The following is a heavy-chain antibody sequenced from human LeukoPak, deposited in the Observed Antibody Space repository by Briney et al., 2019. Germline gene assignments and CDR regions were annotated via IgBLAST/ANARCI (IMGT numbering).Heavy chain of an antibody. CDR3: ARVGTGSYHFDY. CDR1: GFTFNDYA. D-gene: IGHD3-16*01. Sequence: PGGSLRLACAASGFTFNDYAMSWVRQAPGQGLEWVSSISGSGDSTEYTDSVKGRFTISRDNAKNTLYLQMNSLRAEDTAVYYCARVGTGSYHFDYWGQGTLVTVSS. CDR2: ISGSGDST. V-gene: IGHV3-23*01. J-gene: IGHJ4*02.